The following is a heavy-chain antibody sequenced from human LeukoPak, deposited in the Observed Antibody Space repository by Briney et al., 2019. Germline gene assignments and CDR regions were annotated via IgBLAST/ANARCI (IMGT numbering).Heavy chain of an antibody. CDR2: IKSKTDGGTT. CDR1: GFTVSSNY. J-gene: IGHJ4*02. D-gene: IGHD1-26*01. CDR3: TTDLLSGSYVRVDY. V-gene: IGHV3-15*01. Sequence: GTSLRLSCAASGFTVSSNYMSWVRQAPGKGLEWVGRIKSKTDGGTTDYAAPVKGRFTISRDDSKNTLYLQMNSLKTEDTAVYYCTTDLLSGSYVRVDYWGQGTLVTVSS.